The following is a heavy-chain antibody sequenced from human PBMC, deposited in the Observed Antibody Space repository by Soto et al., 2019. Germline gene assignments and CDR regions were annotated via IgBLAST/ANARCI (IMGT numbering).Heavy chain of an antibody. CDR3: AKDGGYYDFWSGSPPTYINY. CDR2: ISYDGSNK. CDR1: GFTFSSYG. D-gene: IGHD3-3*01. Sequence: GGSLRLSCAASGFTFSSYGMHWVRQAPGKGLEWVAVISYDGSNKYYADSVKGRFTISRDNSKNTLYLQMNSLRAEDTAVYYCAKDGGYYDFWSGSPPTYINYWGQGTLVTVSS. V-gene: IGHV3-30*18. J-gene: IGHJ4*02.